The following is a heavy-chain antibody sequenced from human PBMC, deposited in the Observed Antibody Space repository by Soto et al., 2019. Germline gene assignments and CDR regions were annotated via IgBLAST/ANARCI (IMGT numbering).Heavy chain of an antibody. CDR2: ISSAGDSS. D-gene: IGHD2-2*01. J-gene: IGHJ4*02. CDR3: ARVYCSTTTCHVQAFDS. CDR1: GFTFSSYE. Sequence: GGSLRLSCAASGFTFSSYEMNWVRQAPGKTLEWVSYISSAGDSSYYADSVKSRFTISRDNAKNSLYLQMNSLRVEDTAVYYCARVYCSTTTCHVQAFDSWGQGTLVTVSS. V-gene: IGHV3-48*03.